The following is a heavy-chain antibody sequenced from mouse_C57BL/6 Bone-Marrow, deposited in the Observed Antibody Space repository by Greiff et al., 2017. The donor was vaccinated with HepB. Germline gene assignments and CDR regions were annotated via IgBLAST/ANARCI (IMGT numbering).Heavy chain of an antibody. D-gene: IGHD4-1*02. CDR3: ASSNWDDYAMDY. J-gene: IGHJ4*01. V-gene: IGHV1-69*01. CDR1: GYTFTSYW. Sequence: QVQLQQPGAELVMPGASVKLSCKASGYTFTSYWMHWVKQRPGQGLEWIGEIDPSDSYTNYTQKFKGKSTLTVDKSSSTAYMQLSSLTSEDSAVYYCASSNWDDYAMDYWGQGTSVTVS. CDR2: IDPSDSYT.